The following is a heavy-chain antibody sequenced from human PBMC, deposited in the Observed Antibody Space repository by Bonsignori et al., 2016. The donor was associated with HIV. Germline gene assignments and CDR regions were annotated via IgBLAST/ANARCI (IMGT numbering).Heavy chain of an antibody. Sequence: SETLSLTCTVSGGSITSSSYYWGWIRQPPGKGLEWIGSIYYSGSTYYNPSLKSRVTISVDTSKNQFSLKLSSVTAADTAVYYCARAQKLLGGCGWFDPWGQGTLVTVSS. CDR1: GGSITSSSYY. CDR3: ARAQKLLGGCGWFDP. J-gene: IGHJ5*02. D-gene: IGHD2-21*01. V-gene: IGHV4-39*07. CDR2: IYYSGST.